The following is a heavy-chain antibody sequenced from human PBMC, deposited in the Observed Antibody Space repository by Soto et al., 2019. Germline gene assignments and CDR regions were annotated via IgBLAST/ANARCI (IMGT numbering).Heavy chain of an antibody. J-gene: IGHJ6*02. CDR2: INDSGST. V-gene: IGHV4-34*01. D-gene: IGHD2-15*01. CDR3: ARALGVVIAATSEGEWFSMDV. Sequence: ASETRSLTCSVYAGSVSVYYGSWIRPPPGKGLEWIGEINDSGSTNYNPSLKNRVTISVDTSKNQFSLKLSSVTAADTAVYYCARALGVVIAATSEGEWFSMDVWGQGTTVTVSS. CDR1: AGSVSVYY.